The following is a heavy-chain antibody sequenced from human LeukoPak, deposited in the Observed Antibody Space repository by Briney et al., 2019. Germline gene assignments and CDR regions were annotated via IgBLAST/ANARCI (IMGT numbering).Heavy chain of an antibody. D-gene: IGHD2-15*01. J-gene: IGHJ4*02. CDR3: ARGYCSGGTCYGHFDC. V-gene: IGHV3-48*01. Sequence: GGSLRLSCAASGFTFSTYTMNWVRQAPGKGLECVSYISGSSTAMDYAASVKGRFTISRGNAKNSLYLQMNSLRAEDTAVYYCARGYCSGGTCYGHFDCWGQGTLVTVSS. CDR2: ISGSSTAM. CDR1: GFTFSTYT.